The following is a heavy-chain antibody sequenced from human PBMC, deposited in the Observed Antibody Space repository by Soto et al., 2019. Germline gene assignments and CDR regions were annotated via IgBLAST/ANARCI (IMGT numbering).Heavy chain of an antibody. CDR1: GFTFRNHG. CDR3: ASCSKKRVGHP. J-gene: IGHJ5*02. Sequence: QVQLVESGGGVVQPGRSLRLSCEGSGFTFRNHGMHWIRQSPGKGLEWLAVIWYDGSAKYYADSVKGRFTISRDNSKNPLYLQMNSLNLEYTAIYYCASCSKKRVGHPGGQGSIVTVS. CDR2: IWYDGSAK. V-gene: IGHV3-33*01. D-gene: IGHD2-15*01.